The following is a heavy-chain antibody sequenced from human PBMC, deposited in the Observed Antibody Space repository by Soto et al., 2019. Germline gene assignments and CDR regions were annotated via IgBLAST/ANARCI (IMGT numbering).Heavy chain of an antibody. CDR1: GYTFTSYG. Sequence: ASVKVSCKASGYTFTSYGISWVRQAPGQGLEWMGWISAYNGNTNYAQKLQGRVTMTTDTSTSTAYMELRSLRSDDTAVYYCARVDYDILTGYNYYYYGMDVWGQGTTVTVSS. CDR3: ARVDYDILTGYNYYYYGMDV. D-gene: IGHD3-9*01. V-gene: IGHV1-18*01. J-gene: IGHJ6*02. CDR2: ISAYNGNT.